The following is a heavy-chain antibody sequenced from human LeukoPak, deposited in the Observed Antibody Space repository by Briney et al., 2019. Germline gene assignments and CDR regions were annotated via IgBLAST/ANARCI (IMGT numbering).Heavy chain of an antibody. CDR2: ISTSSNTI. V-gene: IGHV3-48*01. J-gene: IGHJ4*02. CDR1: RFIFSDYS. CDR3: ARGAAHSYGYFSDY. D-gene: IGHD3-22*01. Sequence: GGSLRLSCATTRFIFSDYSMSWVRQAPGKGLEWLSFISTSSNTIYYADSVKGRFTVSRDNAKNSLYLQMNSLTGEDTAAYYCARGAAHSYGYFSDYWGQGILVIVSS.